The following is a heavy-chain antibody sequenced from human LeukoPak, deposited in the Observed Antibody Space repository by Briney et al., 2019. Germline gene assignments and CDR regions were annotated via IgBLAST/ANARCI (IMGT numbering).Heavy chain of an antibody. CDR1: GGTFSSYA. D-gene: IGHD2-2*01. CDR2: IIPIFGTA. Sequence: GSSVKVSCKASGGTFSSYAISWVRQAPGQGVEWMGGIIPIFGTANYAQKFQGRVTITADESTSTAYMELSSLRSEDTAVYYCARSYCSSTSCYGDPEVYWGQGTLVTVSS. J-gene: IGHJ4*02. V-gene: IGHV1-69*01. CDR3: ARSYCSSTSCYGDPEVY.